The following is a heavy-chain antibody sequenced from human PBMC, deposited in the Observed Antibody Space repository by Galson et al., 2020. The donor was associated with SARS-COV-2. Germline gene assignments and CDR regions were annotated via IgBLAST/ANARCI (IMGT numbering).Heavy chain of an antibody. D-gene: IGHD2-2*01. CDR1: GGTFSSYA. Sequence: SVKVSCKASGGTFSSYAISWVRQAPGQGLEWMGGIIPIFGTANYAQKLQGRVTITADESTSTAYMELSSLRSEDTAVYYCARVPEYCSSTSCSYYYYYYMDVWGKGTTVTVSS. CDR3: ARVPEYCSSTSCSYYYYYYMDV. CDR2: IIPIFGTA. J-gene: IGHJ6*03. V-gene: IGHV1-69*13.